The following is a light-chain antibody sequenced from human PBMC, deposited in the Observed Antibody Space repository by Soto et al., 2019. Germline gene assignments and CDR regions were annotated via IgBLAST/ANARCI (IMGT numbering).Light chain of an antibody. CDR2: GAS. CDR3: QQSGSSPTWT. CDR1: QTVSSSY. V-gene: IGKV3-20*01. Sequence: EIVLTQSPGTLSLSPGERATLSCRASQTVSSSYLAWYQQKPGQAPRLLIYGASSRATGIPDRFSGSGSGTDFTLTISRLEPEDFAVYYWQQSGSSPTWTFGQGTTVEIK. J-gene: IGKJ1*01.